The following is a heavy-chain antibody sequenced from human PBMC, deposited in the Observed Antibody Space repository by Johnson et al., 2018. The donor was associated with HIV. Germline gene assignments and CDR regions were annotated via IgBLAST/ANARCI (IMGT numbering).Heavy chain of an antibody. CDR3: ANLGDYGGNNGFDI. CDR2: ISNDGSNQ. CDR1: GFTFSSYA. Sequence: VQLVESGGGLVQPGGSLRLSCAASGFTFSSYAMHCVRQAPGKGLEWVPAISNDGSNQYFAESVKGRITITRDNSKNTMYLQMNSLRTEDTAVYYCANLGDYGGNNGFDIWGQGTMVTVSS. J-gene: IGHJ3*02. D-gene: IGHD4-23*01. V-gene: IGHV3-30*14.